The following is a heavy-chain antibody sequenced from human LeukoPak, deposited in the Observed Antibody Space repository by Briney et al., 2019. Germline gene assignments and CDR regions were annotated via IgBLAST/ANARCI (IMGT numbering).Heavy chain of an antibody. CDR3: ARLTALAGHRGAFDI. CDR2: IYYNRNT. D-gene: IGHD6-19*01. V-gene: IGHV4-39*01. J-gene: IGHJ3*02. Sequence: SETLSLTCNVSGGSIGGHTFYWDWIRQPPGKGLEWIATIYYNRNTSYTPSLKSRVGISIDMSKIQFSLHLSSVTAADTAIYYCARLTALAGHRGAFDIWGPGTMVTVSS. CDR1: GGSIGGHTFY.